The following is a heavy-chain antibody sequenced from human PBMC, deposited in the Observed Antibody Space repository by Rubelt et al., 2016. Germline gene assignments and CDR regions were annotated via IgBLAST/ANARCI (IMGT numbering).Heavy chain of an antibody. D-gene: IGHD2-8*01. CDR2: INAGNGNP. CDR3: ARAQRIRLLMVYAPTFDY. J-gene: IGHJ4*02. Sequence: QVQLVQSGAEVKKPGASVKVSCKASGYTFTSYGISWVRQAPGQGLEWMGWINAGNGNPKYSQKFQGRVTITRDTSASTAYMELSSLRSEDTAVYYCARAQRIRLLMVYAPTFDYWGQGTLVTVSS. CDR1: GYTFTSYG. V-gene: IGHV1-18*01.